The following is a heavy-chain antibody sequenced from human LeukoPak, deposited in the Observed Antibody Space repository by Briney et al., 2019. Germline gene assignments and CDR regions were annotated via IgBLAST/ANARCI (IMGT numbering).Heavy chain of an antibody. J-gene: IGHJ4*02. V-gene: IGHV3-48*03. CDR2: ISSSGGTI. CDR1: GFTFSSYG. D-gene: IGHD6-13*01. CDR3: ARSGQHLFDF. Sequence: GGSLRLSCVVSGFTFSSYGMNWVRQAPGKGLEWVSYISSSGGTISYADSVKGRFTISRDNAKNSLYLQMNSLRAEDTAIYYCARSGQHLFDFWGQGTLVTVSS.